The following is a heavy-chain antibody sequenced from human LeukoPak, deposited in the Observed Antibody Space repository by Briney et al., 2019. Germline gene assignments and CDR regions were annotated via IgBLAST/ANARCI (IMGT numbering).Heavy chain of an antibody. D-gene: IGHD3-22*01. CDR1: GLTVSSNC. J-gene: IGHJ4*02. CDR3: ARRAGDYSHPYDY. CDR2: IYSGGNT. V-gene: IGHV3-53*01. Sequence: PGGSLRLSCTASGLTVSSNCMSWVRQAPGKGLVWVSFIYSGGNTYYADSVKGRFTISRDNSKNTFHLQMNSLRAEDTAVYYCARRAGDYSHPYDYWGQGTLVTVSS.